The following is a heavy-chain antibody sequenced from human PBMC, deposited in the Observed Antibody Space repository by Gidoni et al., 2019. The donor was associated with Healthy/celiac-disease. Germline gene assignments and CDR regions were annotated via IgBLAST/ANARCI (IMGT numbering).Heavy chain of an antibody. D-gene: IGHD1-26*01. CDR1: GCSISSSSYY. V-gene: IGHV4-39*01. CDR3: ARLSGSYYAAFDY. J-gene: IGHJ4*02. CDR2: IYYSGST. Sequence: QLQLQESGPGLVKPSETLSLTCTVSGCSISSSSYYWGWIRQPPGKGLEWIGSIYYSGSTYYNPSLKSRVTISVDTSKNQFSLKLSSVTAADTAVYYCARLSGSYYAAFDYWGQGTLVTVSS.